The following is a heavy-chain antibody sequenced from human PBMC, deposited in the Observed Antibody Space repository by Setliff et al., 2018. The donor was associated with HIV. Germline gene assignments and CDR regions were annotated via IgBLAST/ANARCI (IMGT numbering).Heavy chain of an antibody. CDR1: GFFFGDHY. V-gene: IGHV3-11*01. CDR3: ARDLVRVSAHQDDY. D-gene: IGHD2-2*01. CDR2: ISFSGNTI. J-gene: IGHJ4*02. Sequence: GGSLRLSCAVSGFFFGDHYMSWIRQAPGKGLEWVSYISFSGNTIYYRDSVRGRFTISRDDATNSLYLQMNRLRAEDTAVYYCARDLVRVSAHQDDYWGQGTLVTVS.